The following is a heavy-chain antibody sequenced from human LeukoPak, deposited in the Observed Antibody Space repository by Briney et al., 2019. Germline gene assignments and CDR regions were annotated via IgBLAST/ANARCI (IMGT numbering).Heavy chain of an antibody. D-gene: IGHD4-17*01. CDR2: IYYSGST. J-gene: IGHJ4*02. CDR3: ARHRRVYGDYTNDY. V-gene: IGHV4-39*01. CDR1: GGSISSGDYY. Sequence: SQTLSLTCTVSGGSISSGDYYWGWIRQPPGKGLEWIGSIYYSGSTYYNPSLKSRVTISVDTSKNQFSLKLSSVTAADTAVYYCARHRRVYGDYTNDYWGQGTLVTVSS.